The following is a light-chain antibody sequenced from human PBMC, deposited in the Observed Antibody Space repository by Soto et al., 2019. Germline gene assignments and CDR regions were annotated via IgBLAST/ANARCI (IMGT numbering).Light chain of an antibody. Sequence: QSALTQPPSASGSPGQSVTISCTGTSSDIGGYNYVSWYQHRPDKVPKLIIYQAFHRPSGVPDRFSGSKSGNTAFLTVSGLQADDEADYYCTSYAGANNYYLFGPGTKVTVL. J-gene: IGLJ1*01. V-gene: IGLV2-8*01. CDR3: TSYAGANNYYL. CDR2: QAF. CDR1: SSDIGGYNY.